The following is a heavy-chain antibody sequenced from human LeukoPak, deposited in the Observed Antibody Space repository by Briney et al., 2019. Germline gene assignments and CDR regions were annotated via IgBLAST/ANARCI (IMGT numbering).Heavy chain of an antibody. J-gene: IGHJ4*02. V-gene: IGHV6-1*01. D-gene: IGHD3-9*01. CDR3: ASGFYSGYDILTGYYNFDY. CDR2: TYFSSKWYT. CDR1: GDSVSSNNVT. Sequence: SQTLSLTCVISGDSVSSNNVTWNWIRQSPSRGLEWLGRTYFSSKWYTDYAVSVKSRITINPDTSKNQFSLRLNSVTPEDTAVYYCASGFYSGYDILTGYYNFDYWGQGTLVTVSS.